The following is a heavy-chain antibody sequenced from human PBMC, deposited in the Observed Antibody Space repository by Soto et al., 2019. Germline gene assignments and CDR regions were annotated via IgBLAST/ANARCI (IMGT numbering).Heavy chain of an antibody. Sequence: QVQLVQSGAEVKKPGSSVRVSCKASGGTFGNHAISWVRQAPGQGLEWLGGIIPVLGVGDNAQNFQGRVTITADASTSTAYLELSSLRSEDTALYYCAREAGYPYGYVFDYWGQGTLVTVSS. D-gene: IGHD5-18*01. V-gene: IGHV1-69*01. J-gene: IGHJ4*02. CDR2: IIPVLGVG. CDR3: AREAGYPYGYVFDY. CDR1: GGTFGNHA.